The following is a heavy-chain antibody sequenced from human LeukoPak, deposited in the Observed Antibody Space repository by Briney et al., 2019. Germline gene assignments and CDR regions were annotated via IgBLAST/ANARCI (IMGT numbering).Heavy chain of an antibody. J-gene: IGHJ4*02. CDR1: GGSISSGGYY. D-gene: IGHD5-12*01. Sequence: PSETLSLTCTVSGGSISSGGYYWSWFRQHPGKGLEWIGYIYYGGSTYYNPSLKSRVTISVDTSKNQFSLKLSSVTAADTAVYYCARSGYDLLFGFDYWGQGTLVTVSS. CDR3: ARSGYDLLFGFDY. CDR2: IYYGGST. V-gene: IGHV4-31*03.